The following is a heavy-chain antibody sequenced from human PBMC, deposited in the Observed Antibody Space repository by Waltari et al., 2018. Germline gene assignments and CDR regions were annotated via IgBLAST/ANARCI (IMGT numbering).Heavy chain of an antibody. CDR3: TRDHRIVVVPAALFDY. CDR1: GFTFGDHG. D-gene: IGHD2-2*01. CDR2: IRSKASGGTT. J-gene: IGHJ4*02. Sequence: EVQLVESGGGLVQPGRSLRLSCTGSGFTFGDHGMSWVRQAPGKGRECVGFIRSKASGGTTEYAASVKGRFTISREDSKSIAYLQMNSLKTEDTAVYYCTRDHRIVVVPAALFDYWGQGTLVTVSS. V-gene: IGHV3-49*04.